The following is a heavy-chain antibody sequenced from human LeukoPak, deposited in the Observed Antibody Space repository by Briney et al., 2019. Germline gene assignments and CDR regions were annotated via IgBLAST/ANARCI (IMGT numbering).Heavy chain of an antibody. Sequence: GGSLRLSCAASGFTFSSYTMNWVRQAPGKGLEWVSSISSSSYIYYADSVKGRFTISRDNAKNSLYLQMNSLRDEDTAVYYCARDGGKGGNSDYWGQGTLVTVSS. CDR2: ISSSSYI. J-gene: IGHJ4*02. CDR1: GFTFSSYT. CDR3: ARDGGKGGNSDY. D-gene: IGHD2-15*01. V-gene: IGHV3-21*01.